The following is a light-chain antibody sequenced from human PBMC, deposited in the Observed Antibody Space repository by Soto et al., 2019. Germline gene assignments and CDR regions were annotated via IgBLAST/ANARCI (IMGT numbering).Light chain of an antibody. CDR3: QHYFNSPSA. CDR1: QSVFSRSNNKNF. CDR2: WAS. J-gene: IGKJ2*01. Sequence: DIVMTQSPDSLAVSLGGRATIDCKSSQSVFSRSNNKNFLAWYQKKPGQPPKLLIYWASTRDFGVPDRFSGSGSGTYFTLTISNLQAEDVAVYYCQHYFNSPSAFGQGTKLEIK. V-gene: IGKV4-1*01.